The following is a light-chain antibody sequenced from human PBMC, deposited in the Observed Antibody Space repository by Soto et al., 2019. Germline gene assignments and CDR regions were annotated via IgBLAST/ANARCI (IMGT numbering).Light chain of an antibody. CDR3: QQRRSWPPTIT. CDR1: QSVSTY. V-gene: IGKV3-11*01. Sequence: RGMTQTPATLSSSPGEKATLSCRAIQSVSTYLAWYQQRPGQAPRLLIYDASYRATDIPPRFSGSGSGTDFTLTISSLEPEDFAVYCCQQRRSWPPTITLGQGTRLEIK. J-gene: IGKJ5*01. CDR2: DAS.